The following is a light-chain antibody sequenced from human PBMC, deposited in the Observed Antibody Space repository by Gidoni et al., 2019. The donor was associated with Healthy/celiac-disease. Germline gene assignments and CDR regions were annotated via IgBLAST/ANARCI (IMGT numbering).Light chain of an antibody. CDR3: AAWDDSLNGHWV. Sequence: QSVLTQPPSASGTPGPRVTISCSGSSSNIGSNTVNWYQQLPGTAPKLLIYSNNQRPSGVPDRFSGSKSGTSASLGISGLQSEDEADYYCAAWDDSLNGHWVFGGGTKLTVL. CDR1: SSNIGSNT. CDR2: SNN. V-gene: IGLV1-44*01. J-gene: IGLJ3*02.